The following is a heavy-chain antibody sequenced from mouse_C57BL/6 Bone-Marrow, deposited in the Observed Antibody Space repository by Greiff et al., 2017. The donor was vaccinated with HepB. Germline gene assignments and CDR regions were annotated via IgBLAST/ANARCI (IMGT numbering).Heavy chain of an antibody. J-gene: IGHJ3*01. CDR1: GFNIKDDY. V-gene: IGHV14-4*01. CDR2: IDPENGDT. Sequence: VQLKQSGAELVRPGASVKLSCTASGFNIKDDYMHWVKQRPEQGLEWIGWIDPENGDTEYASKFQGKATITADTSSNTAYLQLSSLPSEDTAVYYCTTWVIYYYGSSLFAYWGQGTLVTVSA. CDR3: TTWVIYYYGSSLFAY. D-gene: IGHD1-1*01.